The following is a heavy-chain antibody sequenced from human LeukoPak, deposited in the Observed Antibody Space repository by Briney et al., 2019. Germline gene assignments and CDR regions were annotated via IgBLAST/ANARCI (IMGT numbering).Heavy chain of an antibody. CDR3: ARAIFDSSAF. CDR2: INPNSGGT. Sequence: GASVKVSCKSSPYTFTNYYIHWVRQAPGEGLEWMGWINPNSGGTNYAQKFQGRVTMTRDTSISTAYMELSSLTSDDTAVYYCARAIFDSSAFWGQGTLVTVSS. V-gene: IGHV1-2*02. CDR1: PYTFTNYY. J-gene: IGHJ4*02. D-gene: IGHD3-3*01.